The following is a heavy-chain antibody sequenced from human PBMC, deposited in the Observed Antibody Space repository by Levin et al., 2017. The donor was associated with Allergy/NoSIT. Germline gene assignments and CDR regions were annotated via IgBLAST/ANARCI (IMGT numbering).Heavy chain of an antibody. CDR2: INANNGDT. CDR3: AKGGRGSHDAFDM. CDR1: GYTFIGYW. J-gene: IGHJ3*02. D-gene: IGHD3-10*01. Sequence: ASVKVSCEASGYTFIGYWMHWVRQAPGQGLEWMGWINANNGDTKYAQKFQGRVTMTRDTSITTAYLEMTRLRSDDTAVYYCAKGGRGSHDAFDMWGQGTMVTVSS. V-gene: IGHV1-2*02.